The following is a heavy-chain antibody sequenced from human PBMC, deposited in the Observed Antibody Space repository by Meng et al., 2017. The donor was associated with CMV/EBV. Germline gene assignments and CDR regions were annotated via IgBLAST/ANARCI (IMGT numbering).Heavy chain of an antibody. CDR3: ARDRDIVVVPGDPWFDP. D-gene: IGHD2-2*01. J-gene: IGHJ5*02. CDR1: GGSISSSSYY. CDR2: IYYSGST. V-gene: IGHV4-39*07. Sequence: QPRLQDSVAGGVNPSETLALTCTVSGGSISSSSYYWAWIRQPPGKGLEWIGSIYYSGSTYYNPSLKSRVTISVDTSKNQFSLKLSSVTAADTAVYYCARDRDIVVVPGDPWFDPWGQGTLVTVSS.